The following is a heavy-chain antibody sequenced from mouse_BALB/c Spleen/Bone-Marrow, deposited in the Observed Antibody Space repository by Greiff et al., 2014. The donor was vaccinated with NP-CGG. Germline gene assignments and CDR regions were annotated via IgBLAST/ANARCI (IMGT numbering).Heavy chain of an antibody. CDR1: GFNIKDTY. CDR2: IDPANGNT. CDR3: ARFPYDYGGGDY. V-gene: IGHV14-3*02. Sequence: EVQRVESGAELVKPGASVTLSCTASGFNIKDTYMHWVKQRPEQGLEWLGGIDPANGNTKYDPKFQGKATITADTSSNTAYLQLSSLTSEDTAVYYCARFPYDYGGGDYWGQGTTLTVSS. J-gene: IGHJ2*01. D-gene: IGHD2-4*01.